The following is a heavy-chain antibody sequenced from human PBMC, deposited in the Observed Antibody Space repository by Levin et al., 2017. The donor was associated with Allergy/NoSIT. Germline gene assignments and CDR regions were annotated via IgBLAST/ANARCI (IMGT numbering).Heavy chain of an antibody. Sequence: GGSLRLSCAASGFTFSSYGMHWVRQAPGKGLEWVAVISYDGSNKYYADSVKGRFTISRDNSKNTLYLQMNSLRAEDTAVYYCAKDIGNYDILTGYYITAGVNDYWGQGTLVTVSS. J-gene: IGHJ4*02. V-gene: IGHV3-30*18. CDR1: GFTFSSYG. CDR2: ISYDGSNK. D-gene: IGHD3-9*01. CDR3: AKDIGNYDILTGYYITAGVNDY.